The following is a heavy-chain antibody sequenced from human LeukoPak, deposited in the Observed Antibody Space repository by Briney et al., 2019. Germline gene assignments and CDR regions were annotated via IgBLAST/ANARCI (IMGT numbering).Heavy chain of an antibody. J-gene: IGHJ4*02. V-gene: IGHV6-1*01. CDR2: TYYRSKWYN. CDR1: GDSVSRNSAA. Sequence: SRTLSLTCAISGDSVSRNSAAWNWIRQSPSRGLEWLGRTYYRSKWYNDYAVSVKRRITINPDTSKNHFSLQLDSVTPEDTAVYWCNSGNYFFDSWGQGTLVTVSS. D-gene: IGHD3-10*01. CDR3: NSGNYFFDS.